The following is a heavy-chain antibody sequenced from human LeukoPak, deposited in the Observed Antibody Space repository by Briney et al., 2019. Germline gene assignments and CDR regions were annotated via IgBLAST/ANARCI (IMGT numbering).Heavy chain of an antibody. V-gene: IGHV4-59*01. CDR1: GGSISNYY. J-gene: IGHJ3*02. CDR2: IYYSGSA. D-gene: IGHD2-2*01. CDR3: ARDGGCGSSTGCYPDALHI. Sequence: PSETLSLTCTVSGGSISNYYWSWARQPPGKGLEWIGYIYYSGSANYNPSLRSRVTMSVDTSKNQFSLKLNSVTPADTAVYYCARDGGCGSSTGCYPDALHIWGQGTMVTVSS.